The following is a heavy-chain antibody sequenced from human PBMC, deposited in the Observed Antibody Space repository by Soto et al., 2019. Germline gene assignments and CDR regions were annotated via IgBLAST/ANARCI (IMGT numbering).Heavy chain of an antibody. CDR3: ATDSPTMVRGVIITLDY. V-gene: IGHV1-24*01. CDR2: FDPEDGET. D-gene: IGHD3-10*01. Sequence: ASVKVSCKVSGYTLTELSMHWVRQAPGKGLEWMGGFDPEDGETIYAQKFQGRVTMTEDTSTDTAYMELSSLRSEDTAVYYSATDSPTMVRGVIITLDYWGQGTLVTVSS. CDR1: GYTLTELS. J-gene: IGHJ4*02.